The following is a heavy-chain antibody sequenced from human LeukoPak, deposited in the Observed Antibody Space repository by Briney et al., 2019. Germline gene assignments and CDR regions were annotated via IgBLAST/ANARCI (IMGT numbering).Heavy chain of an antibody. CDR2: IYYSGST. D-gene: IGHD1-1*01. CDR1: GGSISSYY. J-gene: IGHJ6*02. CDR3: ARLARAGTIGLDV. Sequence: SETLSLTCTVSGGSISSYYWSWLRQPPGKGLEWIGYIYYSGSTNYNPSLKSRVTISVDTSKNQFSLKLSSVTAADTAVYYCARLARAGTIGLDVWGQGTTVTVSS. V-gene: IGHV4-59*01.